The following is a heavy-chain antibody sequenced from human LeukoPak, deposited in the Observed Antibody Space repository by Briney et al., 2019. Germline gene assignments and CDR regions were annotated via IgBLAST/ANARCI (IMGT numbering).Heavy chain of an antibody. CDR2: IRGNGETT. CDR1: GFTFSSYG. V-gene: IGHV3-23*01. CDR3: AKDLSSGTGRGFDY. Sequence: PGGSLRLSCVTSGFTFSSYGMHWVRQAPGKGLEWVSGIRGNGETTYYAESVKGRFIIQRDNSKNTLYLQMNSLRAEDTALYYCAKDLSSGTGRGFDYWGQGTLVTVSS. J-gene: IGHJ4*02. D-gene: IGHD3/OR15-3a*01.